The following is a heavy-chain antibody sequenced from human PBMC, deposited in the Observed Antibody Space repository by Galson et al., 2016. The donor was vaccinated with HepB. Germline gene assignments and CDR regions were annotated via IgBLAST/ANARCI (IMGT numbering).Heavy chain of an antibody. CDR3: ARSRNSYFDI. CDR2: TYYRSKWYT. CDR1: GDSVSSNSAA. D-gene: IGHD1-14*01. V-gene: IGHV6-1*01. Sequence: CAISGDSVSSNSAAWHWIRQPPSRGLEWLGRTYYRSKWYTDYAVSVKSRITINPDTSKNQFSLQLNSVTPEGTAVYYCARSRNSYFDIWGQGTMVTVSS. J-gene: IGHJ3*02.